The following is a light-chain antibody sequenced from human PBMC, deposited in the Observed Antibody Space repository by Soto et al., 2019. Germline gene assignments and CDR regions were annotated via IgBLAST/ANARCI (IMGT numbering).Light chain of an antibody. V-gene: IGLV2-14*01. CDR1: SSDIGGYNY. Sequence: QSALTQPASVSESPGQSITIPCTGTSSDIGGYNYVSWYQQSPGKAPKLLIFDVTNRPSGVSNRFSGSKSGNTASLTISGLKAEDAAIYYTCSYASSSPRVVFAGGTKLTVL. CDR2: DVT. CDR3: CSYASSSPRVV. J-gene: IGLJ2*01.